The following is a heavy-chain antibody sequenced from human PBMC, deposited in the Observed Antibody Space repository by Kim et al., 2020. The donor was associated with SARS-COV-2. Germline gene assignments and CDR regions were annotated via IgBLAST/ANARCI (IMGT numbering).Heavy chain of an antibody. V-gene: IGHV3-30*03. D-gene: IGHD3-10*01. Sequence: GGSLRLSCAASGFTFSSYGLQWVRQAPGKGLEWVALISYDGSKRYYADSVKGRFTVSKDNSQNTLYLHMNSLRPDDTAVYYCARNGGVLYFGEYHHIAQWGQGTLVTVSS. CDR1: GFTFSSYG. CDR2: ISYDGSKR. J-gene: IGHJ4*02. CDR3: ARNGGVLYFGEYHHIAQ.